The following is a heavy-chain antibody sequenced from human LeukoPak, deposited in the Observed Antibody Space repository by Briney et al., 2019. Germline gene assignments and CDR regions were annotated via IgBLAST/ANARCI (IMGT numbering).Heavy chain of an antibody. CDR3: ARVSPPNYYDSSGCYPDI. D-gene: IGHD3-22*01. V-gene: IGHV4-30-4*01. Sequence: SETLSLTCTVSGGSISSGGHYWSWIRQHPGKGLEWIGYIYYSGNTYYSPSLKSRVTMSVDTSKNQFSLKLSSVTAADTAVYYCARVSPPNYYDSSGCYPDIWGQGTMVTVSS. CDR1: GGSISSGGHY. J-gene: IGHJ3*02. CDR2: IYYSGNT.